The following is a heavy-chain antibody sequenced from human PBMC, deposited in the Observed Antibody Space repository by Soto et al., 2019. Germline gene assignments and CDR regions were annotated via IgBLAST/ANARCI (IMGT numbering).Heavy chain of an antibody. CDR1: GFTFSSYW. V-gene: IGHV3-7*01. CDR2: IKQDGSEK. D-gene: IGHD3-3*01. Sequence: PGGSLRLSCAASGFTFSSYWMSWVRQAPGKGLERVANIKQDGSEKYYVDSVKGRFTISRDNAKNSLYLQMNSLRAEDTAVYYCARDRVLRFLEWLPYYGMDVWGQGTTVTVSS. CDR3: ARDRVLRFLEWLPYYGMDV. J-gene: IGHJ6*02.